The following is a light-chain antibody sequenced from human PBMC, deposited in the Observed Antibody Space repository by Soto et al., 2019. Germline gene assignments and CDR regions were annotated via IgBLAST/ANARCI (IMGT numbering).Light chain of an antibody. V-gene: IGLV1-47*01. Sequence: QSVLSQPRSASGTPGESVTISCSGSSSNIGGSDVYWYQQLPGTAPKLLIYRNNQRPSGVPDRFSGSKSGTSASLAISGLRYEDEADYYCAAWAGSLSFYVFGEGNKVTV. J-gene: IGLJ1*01. CDR1: SSNIGGSD. CDR2: RNN. CDR3: AAWAGSLSFYV.